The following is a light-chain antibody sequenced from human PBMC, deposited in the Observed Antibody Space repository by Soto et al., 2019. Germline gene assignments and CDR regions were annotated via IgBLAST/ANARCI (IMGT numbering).Light chain of an antibody. V-gene: IGLV2-14*01. CDR1: SSDVGGYNY. CDR2: EVS. Sequence: QAVVTQPASVSGSPGQSITISCTGTSSDVGGYNYVSWYQQHPGKAPKLMIYEVSNRPSGVSNRFSGSKSANTASLTTSGLQAEDDADYYCSSYTSSSTPVVFGGGTQLTVL. CDR3: SSYTSSSTPVV. J-gene: IGLJ2*01.